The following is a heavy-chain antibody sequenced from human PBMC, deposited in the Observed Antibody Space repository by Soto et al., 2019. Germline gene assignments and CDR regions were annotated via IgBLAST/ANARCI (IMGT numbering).Heavy chain of an antibody. D-gene: IGHD3-3*01. CDR2: INPNSGGT. V-gene: IGHV1-2*04. J-gene: IGHJ4*02. CDR1: GYTFTGYY. Sequence: ASVKVSCKASGYTFTGYYMHWVRQAPGQGLEWMGWINPNSGGTNYAQKFQGWATMTRDTSISTAYMELSRLRSDDTAVYYCARTSYYDFWSGSQPGYFDYWGQGPLVTVSS. CDR3: ARTSYYDFWSGSQPGYFDY.